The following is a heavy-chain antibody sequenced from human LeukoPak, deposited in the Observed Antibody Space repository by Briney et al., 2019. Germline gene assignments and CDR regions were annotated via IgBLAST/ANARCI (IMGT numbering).Heavy chain of an antibody. V-gene: IGHV3-30*04. Sequence: GGSLRLSCAASGFTFSSYAMHWVRQAPGKGLEWVAVISYDGSNKYYADSVKGRFTISRDNSKNTLYLQMNSLRAEDTAVYYCAVVAATREDYMDVWGKGTTVTVSS. CDR3: AVVAATREDYMDV. D-gene: IGHD2-15*01. CDR1: GFTFSSYA. CDR2: ISYDGSNK. J-gene: IGHJ6*03.